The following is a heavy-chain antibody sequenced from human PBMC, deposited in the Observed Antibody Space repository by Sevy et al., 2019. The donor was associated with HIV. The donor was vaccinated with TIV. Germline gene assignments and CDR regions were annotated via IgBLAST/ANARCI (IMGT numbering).Heavy chain of an antibody. CDR1: RFIFNDYG. J-gene: IGHJ4*02. CDR2: IQYDGNDK. V-gene: IGHV3-30*02. CDR3: AKNTAAAGAGGFDY. D-gene: IGHD6-13*01. Sequence: EGSLRLSCAASRFIFNDYGMHWVRQAPGKGLEWVAFIQYDGNDKYYADSMRGRFTISRDNSKNMLFLQMNSLRSEDTAMYYCAKNTAAAGAGGFDYWGQGTLVTVSS.